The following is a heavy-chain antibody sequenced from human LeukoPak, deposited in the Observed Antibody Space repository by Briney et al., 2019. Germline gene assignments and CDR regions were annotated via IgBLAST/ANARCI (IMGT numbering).Heavy chain of an antibody. V-gene: IGHV3-21*01. CDR2: ISSSSSYI. CDR1: GFTFSSYS. Sequence: GGSLRLSCAASGFTFSSYSMNWVRQAPGKGLEWVSSISSSSSYIYYADSVKGRFTISRDNAKNSLYLQMNSLGAEDTAVYYCAYSSGYYFESFDYWGQGTLVTVSS. CDR3: AYSSGYYFESFDY. J-gene: IGHJ4*02. D-gene: IGHD3-22*01.